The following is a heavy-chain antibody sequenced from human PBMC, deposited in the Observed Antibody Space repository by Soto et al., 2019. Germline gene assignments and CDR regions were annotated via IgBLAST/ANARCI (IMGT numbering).Heavy chain of an antibody. CDR1: GFTFSAYY. V-gene: IGHV3-11*05. CDR2: ITSSSDYT. CDR3: VREYYYGMDV. J-gene: IGHJ6*02. Sequence: QEQLVESGGGLVRPGGSLRLPCAASGFTFSAYYMTWMRQAPGKGLEWVSYITSSSDYTNYAGSVKGRFTISRDNAKNSLYLQMNSLRVEDTAVYYCVREYYYGMDVWGQGTTVTVSS.